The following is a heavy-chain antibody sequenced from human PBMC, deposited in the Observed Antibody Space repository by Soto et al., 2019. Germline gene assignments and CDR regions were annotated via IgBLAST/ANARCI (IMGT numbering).Heavy chain of an antibody. D-gene: IGHD2-15*01. CDR3: ARVPVAVAATEDYYGLDV. V-gene: IGHV4-4*07. Sequence: SETLSLTCSVSGVSITSYYWSWIRQSAGGGLEWMGRINTDGLSTYSPSSKSRLTMSLDTSKNQVSLRLISVTAADTAVYFCARVPVAVAATEDYYGLDVWGQGTTVTVSS. CDR2: INTDGLS. J-gene: IGHJ6*02. CDR1: GVSITSYY.